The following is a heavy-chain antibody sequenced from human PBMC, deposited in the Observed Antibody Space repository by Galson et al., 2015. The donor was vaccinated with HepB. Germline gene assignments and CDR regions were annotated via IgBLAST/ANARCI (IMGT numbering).Heavy chain of an antibody. V-gene: IGHV3-48*02. CDR3: ARHSGSYRYYYYYGMDV. J-gene: IGHJ6*02. CDR2: ISSSSSTT. D-gene: IGHD1-26*01. CDR1: GFTFSSYS. Sequence: SLRLSCAASGFTFSSYSMNWVRQAPGKGLEWVSYISSSSSTTYYADSVKGRFTISRDNAKNSLYLQMNSLRDEDAAVYYCARHSGSYRYYYYYGMDVWGQGTTVTVSS.